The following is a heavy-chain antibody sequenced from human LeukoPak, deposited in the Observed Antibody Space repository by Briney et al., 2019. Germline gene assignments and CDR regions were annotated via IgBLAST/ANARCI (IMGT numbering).Heavy chain of an antibody. D-gene: IGHD3-10*01. J-gene: IGHJ3*02. V-gene: IGHV1-2*02. CDR3: ARNIWFGESADAFDI. CDR1: GYTFTSYY. Sequence: ASVKVSCKASGYTFTSYYMHWVRQAPGQGLEWMGWINPNSGGTNYAQKFQGRVTMTRDKSIRTAYMELSRLTSDDTAVYYCARNIWFGESADAFDIWGQGTMVTVSS. CDR2: INPNSGGT.